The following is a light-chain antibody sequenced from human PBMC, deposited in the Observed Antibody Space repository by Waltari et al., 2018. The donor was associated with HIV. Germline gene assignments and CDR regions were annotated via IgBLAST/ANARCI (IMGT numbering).Light chain of an antibody. CDR1: QSINTY. CDR2: GAS. J-gene: IGKJ5*01. V-gene: IGKV1-39*01. CDR3: QQGYRTPVT. Sequence: DIQMTQSPPSLSASVGDRVTITCRASQSINTYLNWYQKRPGRAPNLLIYGASTLHRGVPSRFSGSGSGTDFILTISSLQPEDFTTYYCQQGYRTPVTFGQGTRPE.